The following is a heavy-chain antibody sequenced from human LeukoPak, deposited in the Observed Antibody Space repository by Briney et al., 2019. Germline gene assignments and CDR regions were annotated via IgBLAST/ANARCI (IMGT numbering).Heavy chain of an antibody. V-gene: IGHV3-30*12. Sequence: GRSLRLSCAASGFTFSDYGMHWVRQAPGKGLQWVAVISYDGRSKQYADSVKGRFTISRDDSKNTLYLQMNSLRAEDAAVYYCARDIVSSWYDYWGQGTLVTVSS. CDR2: ISYDGRSK. D-gene: IGHD6-13*01. J-gene: IGHJ4*02. CDR1: GFTFSDYG. CDR3: ARDIVSSWYDY.